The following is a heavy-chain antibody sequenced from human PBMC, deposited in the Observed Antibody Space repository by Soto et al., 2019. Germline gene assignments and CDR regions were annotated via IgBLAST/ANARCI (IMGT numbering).Heavy chain of an antibody. J-gene: IGHJ5*02. CDR1: GGSISSSNYY. CDR3: ARQSSGWYNWFDP. CDR2: IYYSGSI. Sequence: QLQLQESGPGLVKPSETLSLTCSVSGGSISSSNYYWGWIRQPPGKGLEWIGSIYYSGSIYYNPSLKSRVTISVDTSKNQFSLKLSSVTAAETAVYYCARQSSGWYNWFDPWGQGTLVTVSS. V-gene: IGHV4-39*01. D-gene: IGHD6-19*01.